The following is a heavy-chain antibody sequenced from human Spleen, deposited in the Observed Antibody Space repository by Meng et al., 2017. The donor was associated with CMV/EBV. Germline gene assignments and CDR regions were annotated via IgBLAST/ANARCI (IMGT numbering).Heavy chain of an antibody. CDR1: GGSIRRLNW. D-gene: IGHD3-22*01. CDR3: ARRDYYDSTGYIDY. V-gene: IGHV4-4*02. CDR2: IHQSGST. J-gene: IGHJ4*02. Sequence: SGGSIRRLNWWSWVRQTPGKGLEWIGEIHQSGSTNYNPSLKSRVTISVDKSKNQFSLNLSSVTAADTAVYYCARRDYYDSTGYIDYWGQGTLVTVSS.